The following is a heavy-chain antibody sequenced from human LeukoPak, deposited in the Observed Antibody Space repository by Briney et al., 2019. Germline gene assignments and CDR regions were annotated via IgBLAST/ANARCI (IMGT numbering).Heavy chain of an antibody. CDR3: AKDTDIVVVPAVFDP. V-gene: IGHV3-23*01. J-gene: IGHJ5*02. CDR2: ISGSGGST. D-gene: IGHD2-2*01. CDR1: GFSFDTYS. Sequence: GGSLRLSCAASGFSFDTYSMNWVRQAPGKGLEWVSAISGSGGSTYYADSVKGRFTISRDNSKNTLYLQMNSLRAEDTAVYYCAKDTDIVVVPAVFDPWGQGTLVTVSS.